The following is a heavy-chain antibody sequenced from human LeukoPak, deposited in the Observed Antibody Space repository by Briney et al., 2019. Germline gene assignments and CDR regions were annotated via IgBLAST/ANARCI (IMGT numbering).Heavy chain of an antibody. Sequence: GGSLRLFCAASGFTFSSYSMSWVRQAPGKGLEWVSAISGSGGSTYYADSVKGRFTISRDNSKNTLYLQMNSLRAEDTAVYYCAKVFYGDYGMDFDYWGQGTLVTVSS. CDR1: GFTFSSYS. CDR2: ISGSGGST. D-gene: IGHD4-17*01. CDR3: AKVFYGDYGMDFDY. V-gene: IGHV3-23*01. J-gene: IGHJ4*02.